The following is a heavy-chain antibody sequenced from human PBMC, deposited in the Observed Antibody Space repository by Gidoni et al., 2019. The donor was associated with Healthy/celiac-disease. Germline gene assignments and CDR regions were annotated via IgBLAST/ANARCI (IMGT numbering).Heavy chain of an antibody. CDR2: IAYDGSNK. V-gene: IGHV3-30-3*01. D-gene: IGHD3-9*01. Sequence: QVQLVESGGGVVQPGRSLRLSCAASGFTFSSYAMHWVRQAPGKGLEWVAVIAYDGSNKYYADSVKGRFTISRDNSKNTLYLQMNSLRAEDTAVYYCARDVRGYDILTGYYNYYYYYGMDVWGQGTTVTVSS. CDR1: GFTFSSYA. CDR3: ARDVRGYDILTGYYNYYYYYGMDV. J-gene: IGHJ6*02.